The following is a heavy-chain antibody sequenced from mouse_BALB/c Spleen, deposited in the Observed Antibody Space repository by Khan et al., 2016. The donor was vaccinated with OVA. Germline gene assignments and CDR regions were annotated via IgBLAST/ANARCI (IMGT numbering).Heavy chain of an antibody. Sequence: EVKLEESGPGLVKPSQSLSLTCTVTGYSITSDYAWNWIRQFPGNKLEWMGFISYSGNTNYNPSLKSRISITRATSKNQFFLQLNSVTTEDTASYYCARGYGGDFDYWGQGTTLTVSS. V-gene: IGHV3-2*02. D-gene: IGHD1-1*02. CDR3: ARGYGGDFDY. CDR1: GYSITSDYA. J-gene: IGHJ2*01. CDR2: ISYSGNT.